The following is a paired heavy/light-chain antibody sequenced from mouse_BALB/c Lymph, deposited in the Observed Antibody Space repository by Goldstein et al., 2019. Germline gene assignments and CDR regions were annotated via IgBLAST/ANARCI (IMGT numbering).Light chain of an antibody. J-gene: IGKJ2*01. CDR2: RMS. CDR1: KSLLHSNGNTY. Sequence: DIVMTQAAPSVPVTPGESVSISCRSSKSLLHSNGNTYLYWFLQRPGQSPQLLIYRMSNLASGVPDRFSGSGSGTAFTLRISRVEAEDVGVYYCMQHLEYPFTFGGGTKLEIK. CDR3: MQHLEYPFT. V-gene: IGKV2-137*01.
Heavy chain of an antibody. V-gene: IGHV5-17*02. CDR3: AREGKTYYRYDGDFDY. CDR1: GFTFSSFG. CDR2: ISSGSSTI. J-gene: IGHJ2*01. D-gene: IGHD2-14*01. Sequence: DVQLVESGGGLVQPGGSRKLSCAASGFTFSSFGMHWVRQAPEKGLEWVAYISSGSSTIYYADTVKGRFTISRDNPKNTLFLQMTSLRSEDTAMYYCAREGKTYYRYDGDFDYWGQGTTLTVSS.